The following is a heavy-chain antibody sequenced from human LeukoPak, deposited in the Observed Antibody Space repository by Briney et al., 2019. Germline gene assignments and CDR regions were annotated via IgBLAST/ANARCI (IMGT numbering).Heavy chain of an antibody. CDR3: AKDGVEAVVGATTWVDY. D-gene: IGHD1-26*01. V-gene: IGHV3-23*01. CDR2: ISGSGGST. CDR1: GFTFSSYA. Sequence: PGGSLRLSCAASGFTFSSYAMSWVRQAPGKGLEWVSAISGSGGSTYYADSVKGRFTISRDNSKNTPYLQMNSLRAEDTAVYYCAKDGVEAVVGATTWVDYWGQGTLVTVSS. J-gene: IGHJ4*02.